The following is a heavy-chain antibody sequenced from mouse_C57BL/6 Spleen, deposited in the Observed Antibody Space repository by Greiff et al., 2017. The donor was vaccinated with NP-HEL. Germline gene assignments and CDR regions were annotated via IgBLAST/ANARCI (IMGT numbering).Heavy chain of an antibody. CDR1: GFTFSSYG. CDR2: ISSGGSYT. CDR3: ARHKTFFDY. V-gene: IGHV5-6*01. Sequence: EVMLVESGGDLVKPGGSLKLSCAASGFTFSSYGMSWVRQTPDKRLEWVATISSGGSYTYYPDSVKGRFTISRDNAKNTLYPQMSSLKSEDTAMYYCARHKTFFDYWGQGTTLTVSS. J-gene: IGHJ2*01.